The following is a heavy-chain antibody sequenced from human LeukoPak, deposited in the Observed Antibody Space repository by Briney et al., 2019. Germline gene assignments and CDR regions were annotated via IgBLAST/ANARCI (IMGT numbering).Heavy chain of an antibody. D-gene: IGHD3-3*01. V-gene: IGHV4-38-2*02. CDR1: GYSISSGYY. J-gene: IGHJ4*02. CDR2: IYHSGRT. CDR3: ASHYDFWSGYFGY. Sequence: SETLSLTCSVSGYSISSGYYWGWIRQPPGKGLEWIGNIYHSGRTYYNPSLKSRVTMSVDTSKNQFSLKLSSVTAADTAVYYCASHYDFWSGYFGYWGQGTLVTVSS.